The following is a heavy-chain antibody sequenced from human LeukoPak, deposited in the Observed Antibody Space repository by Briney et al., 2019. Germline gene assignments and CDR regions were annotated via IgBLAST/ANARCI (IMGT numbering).Heavy chain of an antibody. J-gene: IGHJ4*02. CDR2: IGPAGDT. D-gene: IGHD2/OR15-2a*01. Sequence: GGSLRLSCAAPGFTFSSDDMHWVRHATGKGLEWVSGIGPAGDTYYLASVKGRFTISRENAKNSLYLQMNSLRAGDTAVYYCARDPLDFSFDYWGQGTLVTVSS. CDR3: ARDPLDFSFDY. CDR1: GFTFSSDD. V-gene: IGHV3-13*01.